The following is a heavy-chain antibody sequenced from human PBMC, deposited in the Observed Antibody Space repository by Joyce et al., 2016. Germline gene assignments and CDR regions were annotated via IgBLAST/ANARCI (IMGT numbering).Heavy chain of an antibody. CDR2: IYYSGST. CDR1: GGSVTSGSYY. J-gene: IGHJ5*02. Sequence: QVQLQESGPGLVKPSETLSLTYTVSGGSVTSGSYYWSWIRQPPGKGLEWIGYIYYSGSTNCNPSLKSRVTISVDTSKNHFSLNLSSVTAADTAVYYCARGGYGKNWFDPWGQGALVTVSS. D-gene: IGHD1-1*01. CDR3: ARGGYGKNWFDP. V-gene: IGHV4-61*01.